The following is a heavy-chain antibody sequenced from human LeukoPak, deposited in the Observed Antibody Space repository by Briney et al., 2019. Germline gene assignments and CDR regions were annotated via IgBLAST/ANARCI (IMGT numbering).Heavy chain of an antibody. CDR3: ARQPDRRQLVL. D-gene: IGHD6-13*01. Sequence: SETLSLTCTVSGGSLSGYYWSWIRQPPGKGLEWIAYIYYSGSTSYNPSLKSRVTISVDTSKNHFSLKLSSVTAADTAVYYCARQPDRRQLVLWGQGALVTVSS. CDR1: GGSLSGYY. J-gene: IGHJ1*01. CDR2: IYYSGST. V-gene: IGHV4-59*08.